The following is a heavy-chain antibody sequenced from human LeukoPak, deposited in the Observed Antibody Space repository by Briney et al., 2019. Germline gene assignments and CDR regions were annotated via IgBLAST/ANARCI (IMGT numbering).Heavy chain of an antibody. CDR1: GFTSSSYS. CDR2: ISSSSITI. Sequence: GGSLRLSCEVSGFTSSSYSMNWVRQAPGKGLEWVSYISSSSITIYYADSVKGRFTISRDNAKNSLYLQMNSLRAEDTAVYYCAKFNGGYYSSGPRPHFDYWGQGTLVTVSS. J-gene: IGHJ4*02. V-gene: IGHV3-48*04. D-gene: IGHD6-19*01. CDR3: AKFNGGYYSSGPRPHFDY.